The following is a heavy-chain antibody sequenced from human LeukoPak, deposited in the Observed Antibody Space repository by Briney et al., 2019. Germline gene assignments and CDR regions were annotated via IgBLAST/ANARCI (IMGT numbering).Heavy chain of an antibody. CDR1: GVSVGSGGYY. CDR3: ARDPWAAAWWFDP. CDR2: IYTSGST. Sequence: PSETLSLTCGVSGVSVGSGGYYWSWIRQPAGKGLEWIGRIYTSGSTNYNPSLKSRVTISVDTSKNQFSLKLSSVTAADTAVYYCARDPWAAAWWFDPWGQGTLVTVSS. V-gene: IGHV4-61*02. D-gene: IGHD6-13*01. J-gene: IGHJ5*02.